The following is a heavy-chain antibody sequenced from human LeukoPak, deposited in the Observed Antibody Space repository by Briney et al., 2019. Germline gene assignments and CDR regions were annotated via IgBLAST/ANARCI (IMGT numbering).Heavy chain of an antibody. Sequence: GGSLRLSCAASGFNFSTYWMTWVRQVPGKGLEWVSSITASGGSTYNADSVEGRFTISRDNSKDTLYLQMNSLRAEDTALYYCAKGVSGYYFADDAFDIWGQGTMVTVSS. J-gene: IGHJ3*02. CDR2: ITASGGST. V-gene: IGHV3-23*01. CDR3: AKGVSGYYFADDAFDI. CDR1: GFNFSTYW. D-gene: IGHD3-22*01.